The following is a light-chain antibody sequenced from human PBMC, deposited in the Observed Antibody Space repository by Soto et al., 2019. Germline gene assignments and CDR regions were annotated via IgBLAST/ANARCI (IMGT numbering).Light chain of an antibody. V-gene: IGKV1-5*01. CDR2: DAS. CDR3: QQYGTYLWT. CDR1: QSISSW. J-gene: IGKJ1*01. Sequence: DIQMTPSPSTLSASVGDRVTITCRASQSISSWLAWYQQKPGKAPKLLIHDASSLESGVPSRFSASGSGTEFTLTISSLQPDDFATYYCQQYGTYLWTFGQGTKVDIK.